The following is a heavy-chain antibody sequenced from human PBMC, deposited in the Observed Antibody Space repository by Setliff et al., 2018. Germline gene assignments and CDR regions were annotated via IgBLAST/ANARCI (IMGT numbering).Heavy chain of an antibody. Sequence: GGSLRLSCAASGFTFSRYWMSWVRQAPGKGLEWVANIKQDGSEKYYVDSVKGRFTISRDNAKNSLYLQMNSLRAEDTAVYYCARDHVYGSQYYYYYYGMDVWGQETTVTVSS. CDR3: ARDHVYGSQYYYYYYGMDV. D-gene: IGHD3-10*01. CDR2: IKQDGSEK. J-gene: IGHJ6*02. V-gene: IGHV3-7*01. CDR1: GFTFSRYW.